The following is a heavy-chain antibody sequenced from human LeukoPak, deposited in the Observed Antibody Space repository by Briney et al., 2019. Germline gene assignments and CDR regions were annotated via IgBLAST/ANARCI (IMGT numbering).Heavy chain of an antibody. CDR1: GFIFANYA. CDR2: INGSGGRT. V-gene: IGHV3-23*01. Sequence: GGSLRLSCTASGFIFANYAMSWVRQAPGKGLEWVSDINGSGGRTYYADSVKGRFTISRDNSKSTLYLQMNSLRGEDTAVYYCARVLSVSYCDSWGQGTLVTVSS. J-gene: IGHJ4*02. D-gene: IGHD2/OR15-2a*01. CDR3: ARVLSVSYCDS.